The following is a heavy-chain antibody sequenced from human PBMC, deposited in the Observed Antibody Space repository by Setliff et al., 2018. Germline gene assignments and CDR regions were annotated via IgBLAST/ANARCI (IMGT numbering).Heavy chain of an antibody. CDR3: ARDRLTSARCWTSDY. J-gene: IGHJ4*02. V-gene: IGHV3-48*01. CDR2: ISHGGATK. D-gene: IGHD4-4*01. CDR1: GFTFSSYW. Sequence: PGGSLRLSCAASGFTFSSYWMNWVRQAPGKALEWISFISHGGATKYYADSVKGRFTISRDNAKNSVFLDMNSLRVDDTATYYCARDRLTSARCWTSDYWGQGTLVTVSS.